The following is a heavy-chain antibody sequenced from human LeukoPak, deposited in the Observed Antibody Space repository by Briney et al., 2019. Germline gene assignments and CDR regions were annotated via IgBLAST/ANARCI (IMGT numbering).Heavy chain of an antibody. CDR2: IIPIFGTA. Sequence: SVKVSCKASGGTFSSYAISWVRQAPGQGLEWMGGIIPIFGTANYAQKFQGRVTITTDESTSTAYMELSSLRSEDTAVYYCARRGHYESSGYYANWYFDLWGRGTLVTVSS. V-gene: IGHV1-69*05. D-gene: IGHD3-22*01. CDR3: ARRGHYESSGYYANWYFDL. J-gene: IGHJ2*01. CDR1: GGTFSSYA.